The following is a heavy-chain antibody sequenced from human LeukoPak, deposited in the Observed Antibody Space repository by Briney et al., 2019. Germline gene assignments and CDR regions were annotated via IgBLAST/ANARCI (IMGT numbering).Heavy chain of an antibody. D-gene: IGHD1-26*01. CDR1: GYTLTELS. Sequence: GASVKVSCKVSGYTLTELSMHWVRQAPGKGLEGLGGFDPEDGETIYAQKFQGRVTMTEDTSTDTAYMELSSLRSEDTAVYYCSTVSLADGSHTDQDYWGQGSLVTVCS. V-gene: IGHV1-24*01. CDR2: FDPEDGET. CDR3: STVSLADGSHTDQDY. J-gene: IGHJ4*02.